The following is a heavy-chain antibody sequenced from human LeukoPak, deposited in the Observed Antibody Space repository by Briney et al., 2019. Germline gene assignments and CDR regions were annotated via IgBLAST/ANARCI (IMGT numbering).Heavy chain of an antibody. CDR2: ISSNGGST. V-gene: IGHV3-64*01. Sequence: GGSLRLSCAASGFTFSSYAMHWVRQAPGKGLEYVSAISSNGGSTYYANSVKGRFTISRDNSKNTLYLQMGSLRVEDMAVYYCARWLQIGAFDIWGQGTMVTVSS. CDR1: GFTFSSYA. D-gene: IGHD5-24*01. J-gene: IGHJ3*02. CDR3: ARWLQIGAFDI.